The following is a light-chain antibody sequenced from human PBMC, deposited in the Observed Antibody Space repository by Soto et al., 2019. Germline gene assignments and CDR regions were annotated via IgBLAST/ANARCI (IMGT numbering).Light chain of an antibody. CDR1: SSDVGGYNY. CDR2: DVD. Sequence: QSALTQPRSVSGSPRQSVTISCTGTSSDVGGYNYVSWYQRHPGKAPQLMIYDVDKRPSGVPDRFSGSKSGNAASLTISGLQAEDDADYFCCSYAGSHTHVVFGGGTKVTVL. V-gene: IGLV2-11*01. J-gene: IGLJ2*01. CDR3: CSYAGSHTHVV.